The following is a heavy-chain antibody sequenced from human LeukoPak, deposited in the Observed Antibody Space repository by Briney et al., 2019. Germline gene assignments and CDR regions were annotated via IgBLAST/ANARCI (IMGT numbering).Heavy chain of an antibody. D-gene: IGHD2-8*01. CDR3: ARILQPVYYFDY. CDR2: INHSGST. Sequence: SETLSLTCAVYGGSFSGYYWSWIRQPPGKGLEWIGEINHSGSTNYNPSLKSRVTISVDTSKNQFSLKLSSVTAADTAVYYCARILQPVYYFDYWGQGTLVTVSS. J-gene: IGHJ4*02. CDR1: GGSFSGYY. V-gene: IGHV4-34*01.